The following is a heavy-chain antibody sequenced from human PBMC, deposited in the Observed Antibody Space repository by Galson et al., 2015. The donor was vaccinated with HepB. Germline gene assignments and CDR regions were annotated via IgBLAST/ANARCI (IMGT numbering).Heavy chain of an antibody. CDR1: GFSFDDYA. J-gene: IGHJ6*02. CDR2: ISWNSGSL. Sequence: SLRLSCAASGFSFDDYAMHWVRQAPGKGLEWVSGISWNSGSLGYADSVKGRFTISRDNAKNSLYLQMNSLRAGDTALYYCAKDSGYDFWGYYGMDVWGQGTTVTVSS. D-gene: IGHD3-3*01. CDR3: AKDSGYDFWGYYGMDV. V-gene: IGHV3-9*01.